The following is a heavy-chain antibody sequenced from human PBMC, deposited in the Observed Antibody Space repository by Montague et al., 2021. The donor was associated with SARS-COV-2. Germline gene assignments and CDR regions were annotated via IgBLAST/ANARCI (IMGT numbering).Heavy chain of an antibody. Sequence: SETLSLTCTVSGGSISSSTYYWAWIRQPPGKGLEWIGSMYYRGSTYYNPSLKSRAFISVDTTKKQLSLTLTSVTAADTAVYYCATQEDPSGWIPGPFDFWGQGTLLSVSS. J-gene: IGHJ4*02. CDR2: MYYRGST. V-gene: IGHV4-39*01. D-gene: IGHD6-19*01. CDR1: GGSISSSTYY. CDR3: ATQEDPSGWIPGPFDF.